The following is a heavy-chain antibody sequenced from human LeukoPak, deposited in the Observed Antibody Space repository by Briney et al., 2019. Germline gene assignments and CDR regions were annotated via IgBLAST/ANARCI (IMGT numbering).Heavy chain of an antibody. Sequence: PGGSLRLSCIVSGFTLSSYEMTWFRQAPGKGLEWVSSIEYSDTGGHYADSVQGRFTISRDNAKNSLYLQMNSLRAEDTAVYYCAREGQYSGYDQMAHWGQGTLVTVSS. J-gene: IGHJ4*02. CDR1: GFTLSSYE. CDR3: AREGQYSGYDQMAH. V-gene: IGHV3-21*01. D-gene: IGHD5-12*01. CDR2: IEYSDTGG.